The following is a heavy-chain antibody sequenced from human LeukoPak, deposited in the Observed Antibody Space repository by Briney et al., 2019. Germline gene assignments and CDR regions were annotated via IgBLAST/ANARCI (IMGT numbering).Heavy chain of an antibody. Sequence: PGRSLRLSCAASGFTFTFSSYGMHWVRQAPGKGLEWVANIKQDGSEKYYVDYVKGRFTITRDNAKNSLYLQMNSLRAEDTAIYYCVRDVWGDRDSYFDYWGQGTLVTVSS. CDR2: IKQDGSEK. CDR1: GFTFTFSSYG. J-gene: IGHJ4*02. CDR3: VRDVWGDRDSYFDY. V-gene: IGHV3-7*01. D-gene: IGHD2-21*01.